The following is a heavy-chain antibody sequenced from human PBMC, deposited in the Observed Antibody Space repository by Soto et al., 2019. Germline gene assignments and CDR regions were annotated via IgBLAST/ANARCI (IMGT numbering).Heavy chain of an antibody. CDR3: ARQGGVYFW. Sequence: SETLSLTCSVSGASISSNTYYWGWIRQPPGKGLEWIGSIYYSGTTHYNPSLESRVTLSLDTSKSQFSLKLSSVTAADTAVYYCARQGGVYFWWGQGTLVTVSS. CDR2: IYYSGTT. J-gene: IGHJ4*02. D-gene: IGHD3-16*01. V-gene: IGHV4-39*01. CDR1: GASISSNTYY.